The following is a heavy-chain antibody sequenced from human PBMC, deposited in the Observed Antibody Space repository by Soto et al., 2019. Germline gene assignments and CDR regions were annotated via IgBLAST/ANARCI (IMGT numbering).Heavy chain of an antibody. CDR2: ISSNGGST. CDR1: GFTFSSYA. CDR3: VIGLYVSWFDP. V-gene: IGHV3-64D*08. Sequence: GGSLRLSCSASGFTFSSYAMHWVRQAPGKGLEYVSAISSNGGSTYYADSVKGRFTISRDNSKNTLYLQMSSLRAEDTAVYYCVIGLYVSWFDPWGKGTLVTVSS. D-gene: IGHD2-8*01. J-gene: IGHJ5*02.